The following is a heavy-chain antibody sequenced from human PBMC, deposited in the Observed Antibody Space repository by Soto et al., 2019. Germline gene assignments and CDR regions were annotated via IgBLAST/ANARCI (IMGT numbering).Heavy chain of an antibody. CDR1: GYSFTSYW. D-gene: IGHD5-12*01. CDR2: IYPGDSDT. J-gene: IGHJ3*02. CDR3: ARQGGDGYNPDAFDI. Sequence: GESLKISCKGSGYSFTSYWIGWVRQMPGKGLEWMGIIYPGDSDTRYSPSFQGQVTISADKSISTAYLQWSSLKASDTAMYYCARQGGDGYNPDAFDIWGQGTMVTVSS. V-gene: IGHV5-51*01.